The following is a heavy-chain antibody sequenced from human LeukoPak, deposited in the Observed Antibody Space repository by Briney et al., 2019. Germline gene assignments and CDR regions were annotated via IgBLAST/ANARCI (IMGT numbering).Heavy chain of an antibody. CDR3: ARNSCPSGSCYENRGYFDY. CDR2: IYHSGST. Sequence: PSETLSLTCTVSGYSITSGYYWGWIRQPPGKGLEWIGSIYHSGSTYYNPSLKSRVTMSVDTSKNQFSLKLSSVTAADTAVYYCARNSCPSGSCYENRGYFDYWGQGTLVTVSS. J-gene: IGHJ4*02. V-gene: IGHV4-38-2*02. CDR1: GYSITSGYY. D-gene: IGHD2-15*01.